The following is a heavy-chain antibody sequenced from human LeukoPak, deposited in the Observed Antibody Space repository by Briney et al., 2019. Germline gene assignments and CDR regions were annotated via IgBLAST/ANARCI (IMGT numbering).Heavy chain of an antibody. V-gene: IGHV3-7*01. D-gene: IGHD3-16*01. Sequence: PGGSLRLSCAASGFTFSSYWVSWVRQAPGKGLEWVANIKLDGSEKNYVDSVKGRFTISRDNAKNSVYLQMNSLRAEDTAVYYCARGGTATYYFDYWGQGTLVTVSS. J-gene: IGHJ4*02. CDR1: GFTFSSYW. CDR2: IKLDGSEK. CDR3: ARGGTATYYFDY.